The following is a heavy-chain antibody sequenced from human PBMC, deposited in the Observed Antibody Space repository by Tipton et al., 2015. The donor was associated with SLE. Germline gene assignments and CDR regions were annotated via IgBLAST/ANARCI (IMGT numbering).Heavy chain of an antibody. CDR3: ARLGEYSSF. Sequence: TLSLTCAVSGYSISSSYYWGWIRQPPGKGLEWIGSIYYSGSTNYNPSLKSRVTISVDTSKNQFSLKLSSVTAADTAVYYCARLGEYSSFWGQGTLDTVSS. CDR1: GYSISSSYY. J-gene: IGHJ4*02. CDR2: IYYSGST. D-gene: IGHD6-6*01. V-gene: IGHV4-38-2*01.